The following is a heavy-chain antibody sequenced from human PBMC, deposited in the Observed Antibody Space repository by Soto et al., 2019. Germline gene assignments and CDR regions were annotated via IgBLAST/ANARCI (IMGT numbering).Heavy chain of an antibody. CDR2: IIPIIAIA. CDR1: GGTFSSYP. D-gene: IGHD1-26*01. V-gene: IGHV1-69*02. J-gene: IGHJ4*02. CDR3: AKVGRDDGYY. Sequence: QVQLVQSGAEVKKPGSSVKVSCRASGGTFSSYPISWVRQAPGQGLEWMGWIIPIIAIANYAQKFQGRVTITADESTSTAYMELSSLRPEDTAVYYCAKVGRDDGYYWGQGTLVTVSS.